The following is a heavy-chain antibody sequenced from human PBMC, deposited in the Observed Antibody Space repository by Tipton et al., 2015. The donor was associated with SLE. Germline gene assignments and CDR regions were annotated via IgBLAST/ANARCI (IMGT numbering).Heavy chain of an antibody. Sequence: LRLSCTVSGGSIRNYYWSWIRQPAGKGLEWIGRLYPSGGTNYNPSLKSRVTISLHTSKNHFSLNFSSVTAADTAVYYCAKDRFISSGFPKAYYYYMDVWGKGTTVTISS. J-gene: IGHJ6*03. CDR2: LYPSGGT. CDR1: GGSIRNYY. CDR3: AKDRFISSGFPKAYYYYMDV. V-gene: IGHV4-4*07. D-gene: IGHD3-10*01.